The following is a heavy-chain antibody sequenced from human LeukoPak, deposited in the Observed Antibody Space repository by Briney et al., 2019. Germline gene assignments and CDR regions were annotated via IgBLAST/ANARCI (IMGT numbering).Heavy chain of an antibody. CDR1: GFTLSSYW. D-gene: IGHD3-22*01. Sequence: TGGSLRLSCAASGFTLSSYWVHWVRQPPGKGLMWLSRTNEDGSYADYADSVKGRFTISRDNAKNTVYLQMNNLRAEDTAVYYCARRDYYDSSGYSPLFDYWGQGTLVTVSS. CDR3: ARRDYYDSSGYSPLFDY. V-gene: IGHV3-74*01. J-gene: IGHJ4*02. CDR2: TNEDGSYA.